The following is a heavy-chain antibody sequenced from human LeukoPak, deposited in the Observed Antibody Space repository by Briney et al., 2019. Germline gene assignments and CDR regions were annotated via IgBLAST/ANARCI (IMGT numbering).Heavy chain of an antibody. CDR2: INHSGST. CDR3: ARASLHVDTAMATGGVDY. Sequence: PSETLSLTCAVYGGSFIGYYWSWIRQPPGKGLEWMGEINHSGSTNYNPSLKSRVTISVDTSKNQFSLKLSSVTGADTAVYYCARASLHVDTAMATGGVDYWGQGTLVTVSS. J-gene: IGHJ4*02. V-gene: IGHV4-34*01. CDR1: GGSFIGYY. D-gene: IGHD5-18*01.